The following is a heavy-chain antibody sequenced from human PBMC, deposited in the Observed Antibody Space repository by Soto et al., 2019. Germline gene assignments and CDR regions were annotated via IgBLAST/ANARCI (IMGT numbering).Heavy chain of an antibody. CDR3: ARTGIVTTNWCDP. J-gene: IGHJ5*02. CDR1: GESFIGYY. D-gene: IGHD5-12*01. CDR2: INHRGST. Sequence: QVHLQQWGAGLLKPSETLSLTCAVYGESFIGYYWPWIRQPPGKGLEWIGEINHRGSTNYNPSLKSRVTIAIDTPKKQVSLKLTSVTAADTAVYDCARTGIVTTNWCDPGGQGTLVTVSS. V-gene: IGHV4-34*02.